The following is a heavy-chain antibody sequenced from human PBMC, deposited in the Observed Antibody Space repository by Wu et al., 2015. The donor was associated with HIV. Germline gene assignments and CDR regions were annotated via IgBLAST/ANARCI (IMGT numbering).Heavy chain of an antibody. CDR2: IIPLLESA. J-gene: IGHJ1*01. CDR1: GGTFSSYG. D-gene: IGHD5-18*01. Sequence: QVQLVQSGAEVRKPGSSVKVSCKASGGTFSSYGFNWVRQAPGQGLEWIGGIIPLLESANYAQTFRGRVTITADESTRTVYMEVSSLTSEDTAVYYCARERDTARRHFQYWGTRXPCSPSPQ. CDR3: ARERDTARRHFQY. V-gene: IGHV1-69*11.